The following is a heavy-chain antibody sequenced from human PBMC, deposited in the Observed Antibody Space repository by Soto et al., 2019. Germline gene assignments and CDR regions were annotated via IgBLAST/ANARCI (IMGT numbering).Heavy chain of an antibody. J-gene: IGHJ5*02. D-gene: IGHD6-13*01. CDR2: ISSSSSTI. CDR1: GFTFSSYS. CDR3: ARHPERIAEIGWFDP. Sequence: GGSLRLSCAASGFTFSSYSMNWVRQAPGKGLEWVSYISSSSSTIYYADSVKGRFTISRDNAKNSLYLQMNSPRAEDTAVYYCARHPERIAEIGWFDPWGQGTLVTVSS. V-gene: IGHV3-48*01.